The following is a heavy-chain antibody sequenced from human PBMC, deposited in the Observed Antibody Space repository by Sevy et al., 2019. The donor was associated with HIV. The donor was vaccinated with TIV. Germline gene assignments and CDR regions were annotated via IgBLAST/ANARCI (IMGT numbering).Heavy chain of an antibody. CDR3: AITREYYCDTSGYFDY. CDR2: FDPEDGER. J-gene: IGHJ4*02. CDR1: RYSLNKFS. V-gene: IGHV1-24*01. Sequence: ASVKVSCRISRYSLNKFSMHWVRQAPGKGLEWMGSFDPEDGERIYAQKFQGRFSMTEDTSTDTAYMELSSLRPDDTAVYYCAITREYYCDTSGYFDYWGQGTLVTVSS. D-gene: IGHD3-22*01.